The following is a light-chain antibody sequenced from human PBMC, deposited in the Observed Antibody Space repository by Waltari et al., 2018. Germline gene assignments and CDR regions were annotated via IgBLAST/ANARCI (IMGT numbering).Light chain of an antibody. CDR1: QSLTKRY. Sequence: EVVLTQSPATLSLSPGESATLSCRASQSLTKRYLAWYQQKPGQAPRLLIYGASSRAAGIPDRFSGSGSGTDFTLIISRLEPDDCAVYYCQQYGSSILYTFGQGTKLEIK. CDR3: QQYGSSILYT. V-gene: IGKV3-20*01. CDR2: GAS. J-gene: IGKJ2*01.